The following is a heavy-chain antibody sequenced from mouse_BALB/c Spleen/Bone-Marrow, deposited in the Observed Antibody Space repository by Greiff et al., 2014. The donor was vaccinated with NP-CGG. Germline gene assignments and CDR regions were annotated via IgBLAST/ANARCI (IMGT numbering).Heavy chain of an antibody. J-gene: IGHJ3*01. V-gene: IGHV1-61*01. CDR2: IHPSDIET. CDR3: ARGETTAFAY. CDR1: GYSFTIYW. D-gene: IGHD1-2*01. Sequence: VKLMESGAELVRPGASVKLSCKASGYSFTIYWMNWVKQRPGQGLEWIGMIHPSDIETRLNQKFKDKATLTVDKSSNTAYMQLSSPTSEDSAVYYCARGETTAFAYWGQGTLVTVSA.